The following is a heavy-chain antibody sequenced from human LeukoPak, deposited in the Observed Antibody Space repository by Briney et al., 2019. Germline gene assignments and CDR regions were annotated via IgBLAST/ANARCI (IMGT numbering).Heavy chain of an antibody. CDR2: IYYSGST. J-gene: IGHJ3*01. CDR3: ARVPGGGTAAN. D-gene: IGHD1-7*01. CDR1: GGSISSYY. V-gene: IGHV4-59*01. Sequence: SSETLSLTCTVSGGSISSYYWSWIRQPPGKGLEWIGYIYYSGSTNYNPSLKSRVTISVDTSKNQFSLKLSSVTAADTAVYYCARVPGGGTAANWGQGTMVTVSS.